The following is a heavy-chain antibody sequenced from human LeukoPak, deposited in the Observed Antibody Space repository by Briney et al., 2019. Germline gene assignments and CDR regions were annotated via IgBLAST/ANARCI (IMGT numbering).Heavy chain of an antibody. V-gene: IGHV3-33*01. D-gene: IGHD4-17*01. CDR3: ARDHDYGDSLFDY. CDR2: IWYDGTNK. CDR1: GFTFSSYG. J-gene: IGHJ4*02. Sequence: GGSLRLFCGASGFTFSSYGMHWVRQAPGKGLDWVAVIWYDGTNKYYADSVKGRFTISRDNSKNTLYLQMNSLRADDTAVYYCARDHDYGDSLFDYWGQGTLVTVSS.